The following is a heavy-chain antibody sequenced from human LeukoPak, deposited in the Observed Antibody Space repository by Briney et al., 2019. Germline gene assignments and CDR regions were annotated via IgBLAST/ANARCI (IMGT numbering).Heavy chain of an antibody. D-gene: IGHD6-19*01. V-gene: IGHV1-69*04. CDR3: ARVIWQSGWSPG. Sequence: ASLKVSCKASGGTFSSYAISWVRQAPGQGLEWMGRIIPILGIAHYAQKFQGRVTITADKSTSTAYMELSSLRSEDTAVYYCARVIWQSGWSPGWGQGTLVTVSS. J-gene: IGHJ4*02. CDR1: GGTFSSYA. CDR2: IIPILGIA.